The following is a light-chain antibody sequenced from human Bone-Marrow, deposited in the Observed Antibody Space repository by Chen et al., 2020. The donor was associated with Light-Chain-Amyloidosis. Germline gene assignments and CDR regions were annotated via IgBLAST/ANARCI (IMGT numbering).Light chain of an antibody. Sequence: AIQMTQSPSSLSASVGDRVTITCRASQGIRNNLGWYQQKPGKAPKLLISSASSLLSGAPSRFSGSGAGTDFTLTISSLQPEDFATYYCLQDFNYPRTFGQGTKVEIK. V-gene: IGKV1-6*01. CDR1: QGIRNN. CDR3: LQDFNYPRT. J-gene: IGKJ1*01. CDR2: SAS.